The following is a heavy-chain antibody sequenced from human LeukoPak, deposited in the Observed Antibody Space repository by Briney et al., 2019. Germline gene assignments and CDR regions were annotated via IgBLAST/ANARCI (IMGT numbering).Heavy chain of an antibody. V-gene: IGHV3-23*01. D-gene: IGHD3-9*01. Sequence: GGSLRLSCAASGFTFSSYAMSWVRQAPGKGLEWVSAISGSGGSTYYADSVKGRFTISRDNSKNTLYLQMNSLSAEDTAVYYCAKQSGYYVYYYMDVWGKGTTVTVSS. CDR3: AKQSGYYVYYYMDV. CDR1: GFTFSSYA. J-gene: IGHJ6*03. CDR2: ISGSGGST.